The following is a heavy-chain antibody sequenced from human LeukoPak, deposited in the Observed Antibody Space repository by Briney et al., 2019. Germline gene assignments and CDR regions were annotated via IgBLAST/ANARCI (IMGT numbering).Heavy chain of an antibody. CDR1: VYSLTGYY. J-gene: IGHJ4*02. D-gene: IGHD6-19*01. CDR2: INPNSGGP. V-gene: IGHV1-2*02. Sequence: ASVTVSCKASVYSLTGYYMHWVRRAPRQGVEWMGWINPNSGGPNYAQKCQGRVAMTRDTSISTAYMELSRLRSDDTAVYYCARGGHSGGWSQTGGDYWGQGTLVTVSS. CDR3: ARGGHSGGWSQTGGDY.